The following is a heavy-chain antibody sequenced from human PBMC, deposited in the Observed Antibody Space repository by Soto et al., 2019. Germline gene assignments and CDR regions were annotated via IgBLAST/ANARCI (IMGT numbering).Heavy chain of an antibody. V-gene: IGHV4-59*08. CDR3: ARHGTESSSSWETYYHYYYYMDV. D-gene: IGHD1-1*01. J-gene: IGHJ6*03. CDR2: IYYSGCT. CDR1: GGSISSYY. Sequence: QVQLQESGPGLVKPSETLSLTCTVSGGSISSYYWSWIRQPPGKGLEWIGYIYYSGCTNYNPPLKSRVTLSLDTSKNQFSLKLSSVTAADTAVYYCARHGTESSSSWETYYHYYYYMDVWGKWTTGTVSS.